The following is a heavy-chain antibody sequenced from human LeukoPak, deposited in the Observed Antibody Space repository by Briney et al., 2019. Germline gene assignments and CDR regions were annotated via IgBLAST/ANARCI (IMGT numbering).Heavy chain of an antibody. CDR2: IYSGGNT. J-gene: IGHJ4*02. V-gene: IGHV3-53*01. CDR3: ACLWGSTTSGTFDY. Sequence: PGGSLRLSCAASGFNVSSNYMSWVRQAPNKRLELLSVIYSGGNTYYADSVKGRFTISRDNSMNTLYLQMNNLRVEDTAVYYCACLWGSTTSGTFDYWGQGTLVTVSS. CDR1: GFNVSSNY. D-gene: IGHD1-26*01.